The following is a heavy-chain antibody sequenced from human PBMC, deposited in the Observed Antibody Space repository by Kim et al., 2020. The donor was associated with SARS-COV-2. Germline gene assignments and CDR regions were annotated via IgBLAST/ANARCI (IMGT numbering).Heavy chain of an antibody. Sequence: GGSLRLSCAASGFTFSSHAMTWVRQAPGKGLEWVSGIGGGGGSTYYADSVKGRFSISRDNSKNTLYLQMNSLRAEDTAVYYCAKGISNLEYWGQGTLVTVSS. CDR2: IGGGGGST. J-gene: IGHJ4*02. CDR3: AKGISNLEY. D-gene: IGHD2-15*01. CDR1: GFTFSSHA. V-gene: IGHV3-23*01.